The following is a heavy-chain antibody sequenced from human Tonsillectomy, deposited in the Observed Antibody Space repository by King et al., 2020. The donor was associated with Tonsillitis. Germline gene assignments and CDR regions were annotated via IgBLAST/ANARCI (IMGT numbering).Heavy chain of an antibody. CDR3: ARDLDVVVVPNGYDAFDI. D-gene: IGHD2-15*01. V-gene: IGHV3-7*01. J-gene: IGHJ3*02. CDR1: GFTFSNYW. Sequence: VQLVESGGGLVQPGGSLRLSCAASGFTFSNYWMTWVRQAPGKGLEWVANIKQDGSDKNYVDSVKGRFTISRDNAKNSLYPQMNSLRAEDTAVYHCARDLDVVVVPNGYDAFDIWGQGTMVTVSS. CDR2: IKQDGSDK.